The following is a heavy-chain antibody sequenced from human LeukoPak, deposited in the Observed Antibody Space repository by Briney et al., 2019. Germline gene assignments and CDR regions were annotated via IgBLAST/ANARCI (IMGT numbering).Heavy chain of an antibody. J-gene: IGHJ4*02. V-gene: IGHV4-59*01. CDR2: IYYSGST. CDR3: ASHCSGGSCYKY. CDR1: GGSISSYY. D-gene: IGHD2-15*01. Sequence: SGTLSLTCTVSGGSISSYYWSWIRQPPGKGLEWIGYIYYSGSTNYNPSLKSRVTISVDTSKNQFSLKLSSVTAADTAVFYCASHCSGGSCYKYWGQGTLVTVSS.